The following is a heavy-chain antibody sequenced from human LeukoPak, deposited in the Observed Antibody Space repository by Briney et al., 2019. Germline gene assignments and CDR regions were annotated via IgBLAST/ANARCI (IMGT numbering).Heavy chain of an antibody. Sequence: SETLSLTCTVSGGSISSYYWSWIRQPAGKGLEWIGYIYYSGSTNYNPSLKSRVTISADTSKNQFSLKLSSVTAADTAVYYCATGSDYSGYDEYFDYWGQGTLVTVSS. CDR3: ATGSDYSGYDEYFDY. V-gene: IGHV4-59*01. J-gene: IGHJ4*02. CDR1: GGSISSYY. D-gene: IGHD5-12*01. CDR2: IYYSGST.